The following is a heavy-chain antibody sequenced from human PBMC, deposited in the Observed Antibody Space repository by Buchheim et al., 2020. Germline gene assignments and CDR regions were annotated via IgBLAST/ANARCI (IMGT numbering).Heavy chain of an antibody. CDR1: GFTFSSYA. V-gene: IGHV3-48*04. CDR3: ATGRTAMVTFRSQGY. Sequence: EVQLLESGGGLVQSGGSLRLSCAASGFTFSSYAMSWVRQAPGKGLEWVSYISSSSSYTNYADSVKGRFTISRDNAKNSLYLQMNSLRAEDTAVYYCATGRTAMVTFRSQGYWGQGTL. CDR2: ISSSSSYT. J-gene: IGHJ4*02. D-gene: IGHD5-18*01.